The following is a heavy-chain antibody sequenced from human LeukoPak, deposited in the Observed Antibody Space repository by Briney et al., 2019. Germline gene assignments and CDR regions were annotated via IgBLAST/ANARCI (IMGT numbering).Heavy chain of an antibody. Sequence: PGGSLRLSCAASGGTFSSYAMHWVRQAPGKGLEWVAVMSYDGLNEYYTDSVKGRFTISRDNSKNTLYLQMNNLRAEDTGVYYCARDQEWMVRGGCDYWGQGPLVTVSS. D-gene: IGHD6-19*01. J-gene: IGHJ4*02. V-gene: IGHV3-30-3*01. CDR3: ARDQEWMVRGGCDY. CDR2: MSYDGLNE. CDR1: GGTFSSYA.